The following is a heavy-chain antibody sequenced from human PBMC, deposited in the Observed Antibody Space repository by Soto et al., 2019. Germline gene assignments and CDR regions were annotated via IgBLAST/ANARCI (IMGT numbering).Heavy chain of an antibody. CDR3: ARDRGSTVAGYSFDY. CDR2: IKQDGSEK. D-gene: IGHD6-19*01. Sequence: GGSLRLSCAASGFTFSSYWMSWVRQAPGKGLEWVANIKQDGSEKYYVDSVKGRFTISRDNAKNSLYLQMNSLRAEDTAVYYCARDRGSTVAGYSFDYWGQGTLVTVSS. J-gene: IGHJ4*02. V-gene: IGHV3-7*01. CDR1: GFTFSSYW.